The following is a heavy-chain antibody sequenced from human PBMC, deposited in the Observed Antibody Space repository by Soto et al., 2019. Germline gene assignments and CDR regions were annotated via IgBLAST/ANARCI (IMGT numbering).Heavy chain of an antibody. J-gene: IGHJ4*02. D-gene: IGHD6-13*01. V-gene: IGHV3-23*01. CDR1: GFTFDDYA. CDR2: ISGSGDST. Sequence: GGSLRLSCAASGFTFDDYAMHWVRQAPGKGLEWVSGISGSGDSTYYADSVKGRFTISRDNSKNTLYLQMNSLRTEDTAVYYCARRGPGTYFDYWGQGTLVTVSS. CDR3: ARRGPGTYFDY.